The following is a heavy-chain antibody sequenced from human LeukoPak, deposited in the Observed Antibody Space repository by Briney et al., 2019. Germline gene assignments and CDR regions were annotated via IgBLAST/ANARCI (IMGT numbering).Heavy chain of an antibody. Sequence: GGSLRLSCAASGFTFSSYAMSWVRQAPGKGLEWVSAISGSGGSTYYADSVKGRFTISRDNSKNTLYLQMNSLRAEDTAVYYCAKVGVVGERAAPFDYWGQGTLVTVSS. J-gene: IGHJ4*02. CDR3: AKVGVVGERAAPFDY. CDR1: GFTFSSYA. CDR2: ISGSGGST. V-gene: IGHV3-23*01. D-gene: IGHD2-2*01.